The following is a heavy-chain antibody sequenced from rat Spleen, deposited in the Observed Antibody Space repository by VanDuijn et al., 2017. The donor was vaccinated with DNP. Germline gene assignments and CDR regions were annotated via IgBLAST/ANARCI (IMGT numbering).Heavy chain of an antibody. CDR2: INTDGGGT. CDR3: AKWSPGDY. J-gene: IGHJ2*01. D-gene: IGHD1-4*01. CDR1: GFTFSSYW. V-gene: IGHV5-58*01. Sequence: EVQLVETGGGLVQPGRSLKLSCVASGFTFSSYWMYWIRQAPGKGLEWVASINTDGGGTYYPDSVKGRFTISRDNAENTVYLQMNSLRSEDTATYYCAKWSPGDYWGQGVMVTVSS.